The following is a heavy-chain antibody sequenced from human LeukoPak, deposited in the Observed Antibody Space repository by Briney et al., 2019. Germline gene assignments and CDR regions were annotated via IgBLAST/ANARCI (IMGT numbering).Heavy chain of an antibody. Sequence: GSLRLSCAASGITLSTYWMHWVRQGPGKGLVWVSCINSDGSRTTYADSVKGRFTISRDNAKNTLYLQMNTLRVEDTAMYYCARGSWSAADTNIDYWGQGTLVTVSS. CDR2: INSDGSRT. J-gene: IGHJ4*02. V-gene: IGHV3-74*01. CDR3: ARGSWSAADTNIDY. D-gene: IGHD6-13*01. CDR1: GITLSTYW.